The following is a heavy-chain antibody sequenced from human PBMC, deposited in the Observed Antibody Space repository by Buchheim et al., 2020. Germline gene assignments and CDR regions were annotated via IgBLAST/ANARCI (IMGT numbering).Heavy chain of an antibody. CDR1: GGSISSSSYY. D-gene: IGHD6-13*01. CDR3: ARGNLSAAGTFDAFDI. J-gene: IGHJ3*02. CDR2: IYYSGST. V-gene: IGHV4-39*07. Sequence: QLQLQESGPGLVKPSETLSLTCTVSGGSISSSSYYWGWIRQPPGKGLEWIGSIYYSGSTYYNPSLKSRVTISVDTSKNQFSLKLSSVTAADTAVYYCARGNLSAAGTFDAFDIWGQGT.